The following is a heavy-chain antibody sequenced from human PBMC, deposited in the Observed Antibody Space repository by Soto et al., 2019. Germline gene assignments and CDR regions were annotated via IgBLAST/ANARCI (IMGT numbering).Heavy chain of an antibody. V-gene: IGHV4-59*08. D-gene: IGHD1-1*01. CDR3: ARQESGTTGNWFDP. CDR1: GGSISSYY. Sequence: QVQLQESGPGLVKPSETLSLTCTVSGGSISSYYWSWIRQPPGKGLEWIGYIYYSGSTNYNPSLTSRVTISVDTSKNQFSLKLSSVTAADTAVYYCARQESGTTGNWFDPWGQGTLVTVSS. CDR2: IYYSGST. J-gene: IGHJ5*02.